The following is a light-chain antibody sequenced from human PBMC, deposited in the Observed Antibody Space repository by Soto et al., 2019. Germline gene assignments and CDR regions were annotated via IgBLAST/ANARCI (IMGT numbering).Light chain of an antibody. CDR3: QQYDSSTWT. CDR1: QSVSSSY. J-gene: IGKJ1*01. CDR2: GAY. V-gene: IGKV3-20*01. Sequence: EIVLAQSPGTLSLSPGERATLSCRASQSVSSSYLAWYQQKPGQAPRLVIYGAYNRATGIPDRFGGSGSGTDFTLTISRLEPEDFAVYYCQQYDSSTWTF.